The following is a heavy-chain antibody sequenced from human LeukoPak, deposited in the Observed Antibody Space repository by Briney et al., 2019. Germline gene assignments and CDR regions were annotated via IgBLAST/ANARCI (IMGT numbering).Heavy chain of an antibody. V-gene: IGHV3-23*01. CDR1: GFTFSSYG. CDR2: ISGSGGST. CDR3: AKEAADIVVVPAAMMDS. J-gene: IGHJ5*01. D-gene: IGHD2-2*01. Sequence: GGSLRLSCAASGFTFSSYGMSRVRQAPGKGLKGCSAISGSGGSTYYADSVKGRFTISRDNSKNTLYLQMNSLRAEDTAVYYCAKEAADIVVVPAAMMDSWGQGTLVTVSS.